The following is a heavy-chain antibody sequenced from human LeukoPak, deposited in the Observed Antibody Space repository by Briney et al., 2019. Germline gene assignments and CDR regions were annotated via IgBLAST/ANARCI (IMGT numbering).Heavy chain of an antibody. D-gene: IGHD5-24*01. CDR1: GGSISSGGYY. CDR3: ARTEIADYFDY. Sequence: SETLSLTCTVSGGSISSGGYYWSWIRQHPGEGLEWIGYIYYSGSTYYNPSLKSRVTISVDTSKNQFSLKLSSVTAADTAVYYCARTEIADYFDYWGQGTLVTVSS. CDR2: IYYSGST. V-gene: IGHV4-31*03. J-gene: IGHJ4*02.